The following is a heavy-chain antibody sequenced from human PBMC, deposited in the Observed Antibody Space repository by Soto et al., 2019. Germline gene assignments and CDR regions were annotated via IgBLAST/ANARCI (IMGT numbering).Heavy chain of an antibody. CDR3: ARETSPYFYDILTGYYRRREYYFAY. CDR1: GFTVSSNY. J-gene: IGHJ4*02. D-gene: IGHD3-9*01. V-gene: IGHV3-53*04. Sequence: GGSLRLSCAASGFTVSSNYMSWVRQAPGKGLEWVSVIYSGGSTYYADSVKGRFTISRHNSKNTLYLQMNSLRAEDTAVYYCARETSPYFYDILTGYYRRREYYFAYWGEGTLVTVSS. CDR2: IYSGGST.